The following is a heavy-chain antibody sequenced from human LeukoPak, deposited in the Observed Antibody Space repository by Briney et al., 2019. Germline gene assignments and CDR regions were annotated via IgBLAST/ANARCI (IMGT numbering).Heavy chain of an antibody. V-gene: IGHV1-69*02. Sequence: SVKVSCKASGGTFSSYTISWVRQAPGQGLEWMGRIIPIPGIANYAQKFQGRVTITADKSTSTAYMELSSLRSEDTAVYYCARTLGYPASDAAFDIWGQGTMVTVSS. CDR2: IIPIPGIA. CDR1: GGTFSSYT. CDR3: ARTLGYPASDAAFDI. J-gene: IGHJ3*02. D-gene: IGHD5-18*01.